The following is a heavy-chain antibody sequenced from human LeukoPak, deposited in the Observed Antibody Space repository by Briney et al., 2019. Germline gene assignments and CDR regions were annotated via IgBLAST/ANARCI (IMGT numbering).Heavy chain of an antibody. V-gene: IGHV3-15*01. CDR3: TTELDIRPNHY. J-gene: IGHJ4*02. CDR2: IKRKSDGGTT. Sequence: GGSLRLSCAASGLTFSNAWMSWVRQAPGKGLEWVGRIKRKSDGGTTDYAAPVKGRLTISRDDSKNTLYLQMNSLKSEDTAVYYCTTELDIRPNHYWGQGTLVTVSS. D-gene: IGHD3-22*01. CDR1: GLTFSNAW.